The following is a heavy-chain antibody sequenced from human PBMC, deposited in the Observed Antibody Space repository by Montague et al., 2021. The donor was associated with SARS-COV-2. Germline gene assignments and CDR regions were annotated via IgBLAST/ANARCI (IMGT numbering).Heavy chain of an antibody. V-gene: IGHV4-59*08. J-gene: IGHJ1*01. CDR3: ARHVSGSLTHFHH. CDR1: GGSLSSYY. CDR2: IYYSGST. D-gene: IGHD1-26*01. Sequence: SETLSLTCTVSGGSLSSYYWSWIRQPPGKRLEWIGYIYYSGSTNYNPPLKSRVTISVDTSKNQFSLNLSSVTAADTAVYYCARHVSGSLTHFHHWGQGSLVTVSS.